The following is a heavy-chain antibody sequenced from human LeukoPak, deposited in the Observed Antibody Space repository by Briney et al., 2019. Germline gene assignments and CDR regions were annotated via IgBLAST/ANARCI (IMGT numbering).Heavy chain of an antibody. V-gene: IGHV4-34*01. J-gene: IGHJ6*02. CDR2: INHSGST. D-gene: IGHD4-17*01. CDR3: ATLKIRRDNAMDV. CDR1: GGSFSGYY. Sequence: PSETLSLTCAVYGGSFSGYYWSWIRQPPGKGLEWIGEINHSGSTNYNPSLKSRVTISVDTSKNQFSLKLSSVTAADTAVYYCATLKIRRDNAMDVWGQGTTVTVSS.